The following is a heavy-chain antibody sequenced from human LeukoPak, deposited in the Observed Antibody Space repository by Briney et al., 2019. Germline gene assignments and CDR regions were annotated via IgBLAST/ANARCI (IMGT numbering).Heavy chain of an antibody. CDR3: VIGSSWHNY. CDR1: GGSFSGYY. J-gene: IGHJ4*02. CDR2: INHSGST. Sequence: SETLSLTCAVYGGSFSGYYWSWIRQPPGKGLEWIGEINHSGSTNYNPSLKSRVTISVDTSKNQFSLKLSSVTAADTAVYYCVIGSSWHNYWGQGTLVTVSS. D-gene: IGHD6-13*01. V-gene: IGHV4-34*01.